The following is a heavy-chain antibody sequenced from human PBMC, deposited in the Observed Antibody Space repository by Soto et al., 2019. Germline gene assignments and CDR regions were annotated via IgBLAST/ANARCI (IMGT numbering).Heavy chain of an antibody. CDR3: ASMEYDFVWGSYQGRDY. D-gene: IGHD3-16*02. Sequence: GGSLRLSCAASGFTFSSYSMNWVRQAPGKGLEWVSSISSSSSYIYYADSVKGRFTISRDNAKNSLYLQMNSLRAEDTAVYYCASMEYDFVWGSYQGRDYWGQGTLVTVSS. J-gene: IGHJ4*02. V-gene: IGHV3-21*01. CDR2: ISSSSSYI. CDR1: GFTFSSYS.